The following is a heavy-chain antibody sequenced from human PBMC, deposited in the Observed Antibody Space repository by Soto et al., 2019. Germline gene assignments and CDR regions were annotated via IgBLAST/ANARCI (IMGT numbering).Heavy chain of an antibody. J-gene: IGHJ5*02. D-gene: IGHD2-21*01. CDR1: GYGFTTYW. CDR3: ARLMVVATPAGWFDP. Sequence: PGESLKISCKASGYGFTTYWISWVRQMPGKGLEWMGRIDPSGSYTNYSPSFQGHVSMSVDKSISTAYLQWSTLKASDTAIYYCARLMVVATPAGWFDPWGQGTLVTVS. V-gene: IGHV5-10-1*01. CDR2: IDPSGSYT.